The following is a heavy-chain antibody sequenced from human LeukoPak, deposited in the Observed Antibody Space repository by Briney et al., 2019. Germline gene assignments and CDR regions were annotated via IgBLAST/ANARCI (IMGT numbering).Heavy chain of an antibody. Sequence: GGSLRLSCAASGFTFSSYAMHWVRQAPGKGLEWVAVISYDGSNKYYADSVKGRFTISRDNSKNTLYLQMNSLRAEDTAVYYCARDLFSYYYDSSGLGPLDYWGQGTPVTVSS. V-gene: IGHV3-30-3*01. D-gene: IGHD3-22*01. CDR2: ISYDGSNK. CDR1: GFTFSSYA. CDR3: ARDLFSYYYDSSGLGPLDY. J-gene: IGHJ4*02.